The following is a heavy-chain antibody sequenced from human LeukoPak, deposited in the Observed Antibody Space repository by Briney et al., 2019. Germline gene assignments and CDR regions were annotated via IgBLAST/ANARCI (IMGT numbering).Heavy chain of an antibody. CDR1: GGSLSGYY. Sequence: SETLSLTSAVYGGSLSGYYWSWIRQTPGKGLEWIGEINHSGSTNYNPSLKSRVTILVDMSKNQFSLKLSSVTAADTTVCYCARVTVGALDYWGQGTLVTVS. CDR2: INHSGST. V-gene: IGHV4-34*01. J-gene: IGHJ4*02. CDR3: ARVTVGALDY. D-gene: IGHD1-26*01.